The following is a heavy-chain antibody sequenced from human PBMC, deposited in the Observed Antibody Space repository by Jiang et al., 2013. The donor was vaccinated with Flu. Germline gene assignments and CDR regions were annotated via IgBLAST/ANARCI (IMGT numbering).Heavy chain of an antibody. D-gene: IGHD5-12*01. CDR1: GGSISSGDYY. J-gene: IGHJ4*02. V-gene: IGHV4-30-4*01. CDR2: IYYSGST. CDR3: ARDRGYSGYDFDY. Sequence: GSGLVKPSQTLSLTCTVSGGSISSGDYYWSWIRQPPGKGLEWIGYIYYSGSTYYNPSLKSRVTISVDTSKNQFSLKLSSVTAADTAVYYCARDRGYSGYDFDYWGQGTLVTVSS.